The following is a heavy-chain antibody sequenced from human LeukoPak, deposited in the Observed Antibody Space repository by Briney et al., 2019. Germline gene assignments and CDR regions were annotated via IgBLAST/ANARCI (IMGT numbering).Heavy chain of an antibody. D-gene: IGHD5-24*01. Sequence: ASVKVSCKASGGTFSSYAISWVRQAPGQGLEWMGGIIPILGTANYAQKFQGRVTIATDESTSTAYMELSSLRSEDTAVYYCARGTISTGYYYYYMDVWGKGTTVTVSS. CDR1: GGTFSSYA. J-gene: IGHJ6*03. CDR3: ARGTISTGYYYYYMDV. CDR2: IIPILGTA. V-gene: IGHV1-69*05.